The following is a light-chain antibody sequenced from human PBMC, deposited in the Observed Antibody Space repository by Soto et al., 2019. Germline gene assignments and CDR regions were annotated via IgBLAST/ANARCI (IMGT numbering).Light chain of an antibody. V-gene: IGKV3-20*01. Sequence: EVVLTQSPCTLSLSPGERATLSCGASQSVSSNFLAWYQEKPGQAPRLVIYGASSRATGIPDRFSGSGSGTDFNLTISRLEPEDLAVYYCHQYGSSPWTLGQGTKVDIK. J-gene: IGKJ1*01. CDR1: QSVSSNF. CDR2: GAS. CDR3: HQYGSSPWT.